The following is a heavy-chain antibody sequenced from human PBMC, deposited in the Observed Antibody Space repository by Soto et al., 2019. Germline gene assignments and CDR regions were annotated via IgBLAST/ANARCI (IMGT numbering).Heavy chain of an antibody. Sequence: NPSETLSLTCTVSGGSISSSSYYWGWIRQPPGKGLEWIGSIYYNGSTYYNPSLKSRVTISVDTSKNQFSLKLSSVTAADTAVYYCAVRIAARGRFFDYWGQGTLVTVSS. J-gene: IGHJ4*02. CDR1: GGSISSSSYY. D-gene: IGHD6-6*01. CDR2: IYYNGST. CDR3: AVRIAARGRFFDY. V-gene: IGHV4-39*01.